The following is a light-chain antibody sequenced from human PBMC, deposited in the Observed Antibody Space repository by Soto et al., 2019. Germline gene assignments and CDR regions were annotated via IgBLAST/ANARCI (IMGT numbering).Light chain of an antibody. V-gene: IGLV4-69*01. CDR1: GGHNTYA. Sequence: QPVLTQSPSASASLGASVKLTCTLSGGHNTYAIAWHQQQPEKGPRFLMQVNTDGSHHRGDGIPDRFSGSSSGTERYLIISSLQSEDEADYYCQTWGAGIRVFGGGTKLTVL. CDR3: QTWGAGIRV. CDR2: VNTDGSH. J-gene: IGLJ3*02.